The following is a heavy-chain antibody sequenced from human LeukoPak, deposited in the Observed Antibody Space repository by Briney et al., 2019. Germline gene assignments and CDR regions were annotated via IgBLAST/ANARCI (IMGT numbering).Heavy chain of an antibody. D-gene: IGHD3-10*01. V-gene: IGHV3-23*01. Sequence: GGSLRLSCAASGFTFSSYAMSWVRQAPGKGLEWVSAISGSGGSTYYADSVKGRFTISRDNSKNTLYLQMNSLRAEDTAVYYCAKDPSPYGSGSPFDYWGQGTLVIVSS. CDR3: AKDPSPYGSGSPFDY. J-gene: IGHJ4*02. CDR1: GFTFSSYA. CDR2: ISGSGGST.